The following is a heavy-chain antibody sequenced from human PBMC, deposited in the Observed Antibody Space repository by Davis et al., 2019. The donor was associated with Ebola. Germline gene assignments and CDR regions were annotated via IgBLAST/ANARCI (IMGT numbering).Heavy chain of an antibody. J-gene: IGHJ6*02. CDR1: GFTFSSYG. Sequence: SLKISCSASGFTFSSYGMHWVRQAPGKGLEWVSGISWNSGSIGYADSVKGRFTISRDNAKNSLYLQMNSLRAEDMAVYYCARAGGSTTLTAPSMDVWGQGTTVTVSS. CDR2: ISWNSGSI. CDR3: ARAGGSTTLTAPSMDV. V-gene: IGHV3-9*03. D-gene: IGHD2/OR15-2a*01.